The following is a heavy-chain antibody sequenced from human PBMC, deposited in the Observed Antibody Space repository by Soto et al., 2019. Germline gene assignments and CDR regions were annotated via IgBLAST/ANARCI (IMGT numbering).Heavy chain of an antibody. CDR3: AGSSAYYYYGMDV. D-gene: IGHD6-6*01. CDR2: INSDGSST. Sequence: LRLSCAASGFTFSSYWMHWVRQAPGKGLVWVSRINSDGSSTSYADSVKGRFTISRDNAKNTLYLQMNSLRAEDTAVYYCAGSSAYYYYGMDVWGQGTTVTVSS. J-gene: IGHJ6*02. V-gene: IGHV3-74*01. CDR1: GFTFSSYW.